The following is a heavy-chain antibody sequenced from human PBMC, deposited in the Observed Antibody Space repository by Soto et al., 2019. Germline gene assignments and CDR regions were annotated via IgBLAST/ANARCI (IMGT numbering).Heavy chain of an antibody. V-gene: IGHV1-2*04. D-gene: IGHD2-15*01. CDR2: INPNSGGT. J-gene: IGHJ6*03. CDR3: AREVEGYCSGGSCTRIGYYYYYMDV. CDR1: GYTFTGYY. Sequence: ASVKVSCKASGYTFTGYYMHWVRQAPGQGLEWMGWINPNSGGTNYAQKFQGWVTMTRDTSISTAYMELSRLRSDDTAVYYCAREVEGYCSGGSCTRIGYYYYYMDVWGKGTTVTVSS.